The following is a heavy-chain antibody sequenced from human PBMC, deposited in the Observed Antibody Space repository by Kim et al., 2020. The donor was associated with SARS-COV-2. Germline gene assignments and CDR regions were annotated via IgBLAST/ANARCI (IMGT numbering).Heavy chain of an antibody. V-gene: IGHV4-31*02. CDR3: AREWQGWFDP. CDR2: GST. J-gene: IGHJ5*02. Sequence: GSTYYNPSIKSRVTISVDTSKNPFSLKLSSVTAADTAVYYCAREWQGWFDPWGQGTLVTVSS.